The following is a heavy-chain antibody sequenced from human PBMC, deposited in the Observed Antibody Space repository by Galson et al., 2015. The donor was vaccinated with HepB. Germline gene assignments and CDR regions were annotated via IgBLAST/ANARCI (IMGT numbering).Heavy chain of an antibody. CDR1: GFSFSSYG. D-gene: IGHD6-13*01. J-gene: IGHJ6*02. CDR2: IWYDGSNK. Sequence: SLRLSCAASGFSFSSYGMHWVRQAPGKGLEWVAVIWYDGSNKYLADSVKGRFTISRDNAKNTLYLQMNSLRAEDTAVYYCAREYASSWYFNHYYGMDVCGQGTTVTVSS. V-gene: IGHV3-33*01. CDR3: AREYASSWYFNHYYGMDV.